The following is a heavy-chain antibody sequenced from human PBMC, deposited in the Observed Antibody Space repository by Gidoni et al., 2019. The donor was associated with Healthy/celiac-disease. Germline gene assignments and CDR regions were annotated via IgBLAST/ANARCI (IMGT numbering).Heavy chain of an antibody. D-gene: IGHD2-2*01. V-gene: IGHV3-33*01. Sequence: QVQLVESGGGVVQPGRSLRLFCAASGFTFSRYGLHWVRQVPGKGLEWVAVIWYDGSNKYYADSVKGRFTISRDNSKNTLYLQMNSLRAEDTAVYYCARERGLGYCSSTSCPERIFDYWGQGTLVTVSS. CDR1: GFTFSRYG. CDR2: IWYDGSNK. J-gene: IGHJ4*02. CDR3: ARERGLGYCSSTSCPERIFDY.